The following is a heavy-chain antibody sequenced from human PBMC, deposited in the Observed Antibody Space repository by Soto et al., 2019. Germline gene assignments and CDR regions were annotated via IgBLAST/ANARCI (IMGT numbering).Heavy chain of an antibody. D-gene: IGHD4-17*01. CDR3: ARDPDYGDDPFYFDY. V-gene: IGHV4-61*01. J-gene: IGHJ4*02. CDR1: GGSVSSGSYY. CDR2: IYYSGST. Sequence: SETLSLTCTVSGGSVSSGSYYWGWIRQPPGKGLEWIGYIYYSGSTNYNPSLKSRVTISVGTSKNQFSLKLSSVTAADTAVYYCARDPDYGDDPFYFDYWGQGTLVTVSS.